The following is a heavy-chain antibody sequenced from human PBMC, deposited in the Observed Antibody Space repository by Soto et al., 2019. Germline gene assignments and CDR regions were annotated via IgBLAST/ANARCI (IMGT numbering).Heavy chain of an antibody. CDR3: ARGRHGVTIFGVVRSYYFDY. J-gene: IGHJ4*02. CDR2: MNPNSGNT. V-gene: IGHV1-8*01. CDR1: GYTFTSYD. D-gene: IGHD3-3*01. Sequence: ASVKVSCKASGYTFTSYDINWVRQATGQGLEWMGWMNPNSGNTGYAQKFQGRVTMTRNTSISTAYMELSSLRSEDTAVYYCARGRHGVTIFGVVRSYYFDYWGQGTLVTVSS.